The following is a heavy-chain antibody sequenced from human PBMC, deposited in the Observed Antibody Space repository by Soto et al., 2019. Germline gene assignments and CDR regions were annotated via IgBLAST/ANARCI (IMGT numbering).Heavy chain of an antibody. CDR2: IYSDGST. D-gene: IGHD1-20*01. Sequence: GSLRLSCAASEFTVSSSYMNWVRQSPGKGLEWVSVIYSDGSTYYADSVKGRFIISRDTSKNTVYLQMNSLRAEDTAVYYCAKAISGYNAPLDHWGQGTRVTVSS. V-gene: IGHV3-53*01. J-gene: IGHJ1*01. CDR1: EFTVSSSY. CDR3: AKAISGYNAPLDH.